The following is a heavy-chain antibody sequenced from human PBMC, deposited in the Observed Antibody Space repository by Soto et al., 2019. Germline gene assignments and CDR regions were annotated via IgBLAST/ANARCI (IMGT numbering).Heavy chain of an antibody. CDR1: GFTFSSYA. CDR3: AKGLTTSCYSAMDV. Sequence: GGSLRLSCAASGFTFSSYAMTWVRQAPGKGLEWVSVISGSDGSTYYTGSVKGRFTISRDNSENTLYLQMNSLRAEDTAVYYCAKGLTTSCYSAMDVWGQGTMVTVSS. D-gene: IGHD2-2*01. V-gene: IGHV3-23*01. CDR2: ISGSDGST. J-gene: IGHJ6*02.